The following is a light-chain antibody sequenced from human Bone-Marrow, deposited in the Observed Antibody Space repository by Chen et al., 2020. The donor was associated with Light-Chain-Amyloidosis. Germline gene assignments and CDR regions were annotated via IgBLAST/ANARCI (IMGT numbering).Light chain of an antibody. J-gene: IGLJ3*02. CDR2: DES. Sequence: SYVLTQPSSVSVAPGQTATIACGGNNIGPTSVHWYQQTPGQAPLLVVYDESDRPSGIPGRLAGSNSGNTATLTISRVEAGDEADYYCQVWDRSSDRPVFGGGTKLTVL. CDR3: QVWDRSSDRPV. V-gene: IGLV3-21*02. CDR1: NIGPTS.